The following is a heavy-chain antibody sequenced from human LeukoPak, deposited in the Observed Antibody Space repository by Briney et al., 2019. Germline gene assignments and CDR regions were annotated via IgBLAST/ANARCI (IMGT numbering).Heavy chain of an antibody. V-gene: IGHV3-33*01. D-gene: IGHD1-14*01. CDR1: GFTFSSYG. CDR3: ARSSGEEGFDP. CDR2: IWYDGSNK. J-gene: IGHJ5*02. Sequence: GGSLRLSCAASGFTFSSYGMHWVRQAPGKGLEWVAVIWYDGSNKYYADSVKGRSTISRDNSKNTLYLQMNSLRAEDTAVYYCARSSGEEGFDPWGQGTLVTVSS.